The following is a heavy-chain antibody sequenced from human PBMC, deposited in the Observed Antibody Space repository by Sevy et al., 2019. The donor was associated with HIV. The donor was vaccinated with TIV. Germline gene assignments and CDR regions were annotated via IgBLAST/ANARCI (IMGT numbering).Heavy chain of an antibody. V-gene: IGHV6-1*01. CDR3: ARDQRGYSYGYPNYYGMDV. Sequence: TLSLTCAISGDSVSSNSAAWNWIRQSPSRGLEWLGRTYYRSKWYNDYAVSVKSRITINPDTSKNQFSLQLNSVTPEDTAVYYCARDQRGYSYGYPNYYGMDVWGQGTTVTVSS. CDR2: TYYRSKWYN. J-gene: IGHJ6*02. D-gene: IGHD5-18*01. CDR1: GDSVSSNSAA.